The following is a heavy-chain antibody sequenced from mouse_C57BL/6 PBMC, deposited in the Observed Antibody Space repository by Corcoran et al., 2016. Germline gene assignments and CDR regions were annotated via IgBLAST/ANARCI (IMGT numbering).Heavy chain of an antibody. CDR3: ARDPPYDGDWYFDV. J-gene: IGHJ1*03. D-gene: IGHD2-3*01. CDR2: IYPGSGNT. Sequence: QVQLKQSGAELVRPGASVKLSCKASGYTFTDYYINWVKQRPGQGLEWIARIYPGSGNTYYNEKFKGKAKLTAEKSSSTAYMQLSSLTSEDSAVYFCARDPPYDGDWYFDVWGTGTTVTVSS. V-gene: IGHV1-76*01. CDR1: GYTFTDYY.